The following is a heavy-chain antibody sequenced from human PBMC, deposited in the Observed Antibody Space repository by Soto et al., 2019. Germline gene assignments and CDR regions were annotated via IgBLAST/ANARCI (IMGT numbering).Heavy chain of an antibody. J-gene: IGHJ4*02. Sequence: SETLSLTCTVSGGSISSSNYYWAWIRQPPGKGLEWIGNIYYTEGTYYNPSLKSRVTISVDTSKNQVSLKLFSVTAADTALYYCVSAAKWELLFDYWGQGIQVTAPQ. CDR3: VSAAKWELLFDY. CDR2: IYYTEGT. D-gene: IGHD1-26*01. CDR1: GGSISSSNYY. V-gene: IGHV4-39*01.